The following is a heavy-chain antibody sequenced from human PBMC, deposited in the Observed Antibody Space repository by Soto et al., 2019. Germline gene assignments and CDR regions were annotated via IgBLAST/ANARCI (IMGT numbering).Heavy chain of an antibody. CDR2: IYHSGST. D-gene: IGHD3-10*01. CDR1: GGSISSSNW. CDR3: ARQDIMVRGVGLDY. Sequence: QVQLQESGPGLVKPSGTLSLTCAVSGGSISSSNWWSWVRQPPGKGLEWIGEIYHSGSTNYNPSLKSRVTIAVDKSKSQFALKLSSVTAADTAVYYCARQDIMVRGVGLDYWGQGTLVTVSS. J-gene: IGHJ4*02. V-gene: IGHV4-4*02.